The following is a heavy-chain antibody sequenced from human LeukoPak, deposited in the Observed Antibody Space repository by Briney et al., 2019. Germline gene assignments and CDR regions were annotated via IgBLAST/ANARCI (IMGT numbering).Heavy chain of an antibody. J-gene: IGHJ4*02. V-gene: IGHV4-38-2*02. CDR3: ARHSRSGSYYRPGGYFDY. D-gene: IGHD1-26*01. CDR1: GYSISSGYY. Sequence: SETLSLTCTVSGYSISSGYYWGSIRQPPGKGLEWIGSIYHSGSTYYNPSLKSRVTISVDTSKNQFSLKLSSVTAADTAVYYCARHSRSGSYYRPGGYFDYWGQRTLVTVSS. CDR2: IYHSGST.